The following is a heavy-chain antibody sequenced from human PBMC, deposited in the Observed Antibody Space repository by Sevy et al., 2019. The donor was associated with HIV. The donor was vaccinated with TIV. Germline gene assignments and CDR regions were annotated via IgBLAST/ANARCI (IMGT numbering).Heavy chain of an antibody. J-gene: IGHJ4*02. CDR2: IWYDGSSK. D-gene: IGHD3-10*01. Sequence: GGSLRHSCAASGFTFSSYGMHWVRQAPGKGLEWVALIWYDGSSKYYADSVKGRFTISRDNSKNTLYLQMNSLRAEDTAVYYCASGAYYYASRTENFDYWGQGTLVTVSS. CDR1: GFTFSSYG. CDR3: ASGAYYYASRTENFDY. V-gene: IGHV3-33*01.